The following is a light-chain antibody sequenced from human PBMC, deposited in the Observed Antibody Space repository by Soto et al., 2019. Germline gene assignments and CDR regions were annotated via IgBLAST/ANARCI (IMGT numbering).Light chain of an antibody. CDR1: QSVSTF. Sequence: EIVLTQSPATLSLFPGERVILSCKASQSVSTFFAWFHKKPGQPPRLLVFNASNRTTGIPARFSGSGSGTDLTLTISSLENEDFAVYYCQQRSNWPSITFGQGTRLEI. CDR3: QQRSNWPSIT. V-gene: IGKV3-11*01. J-gene: IGKJ5*01. CDR2: NAS.